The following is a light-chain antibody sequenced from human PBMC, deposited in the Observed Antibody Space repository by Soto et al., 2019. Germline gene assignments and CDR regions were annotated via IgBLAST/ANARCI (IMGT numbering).Light chain of an antibody. CDR1: SSDVGSYNL. J-gene: IGLJ1*01. CDR2: EGS. V-gene: IGLV2-23*01. CDR3: CSYTGSSTFYV. Sequence: QSALTQPASVSGSPGQSITISCTGTSSDVGSYNLVSWYQQHPGKAPKLMIYEGSKRPSGVSKRFSGSKSGNTASLTISGLQAEDEADYYCCSYTGSSTFYVFGTGTKVTLL.